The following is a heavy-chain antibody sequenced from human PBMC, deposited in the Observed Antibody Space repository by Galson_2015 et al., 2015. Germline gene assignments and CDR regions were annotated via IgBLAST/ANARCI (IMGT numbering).Heavy chain of an antibody. Sequence: SVKVSCKASGYTFTSYGISWVRQAPGQGLEWMGWISAYNGNTNYAQKLQGRVTMTTDTSTSTAYMELRSLRSDDTAVYYCARQSHCGGDCYLFDYWGQGTLVTVSS. CDR1: GYTFTSYG. J-gene: IGHJ4*02. D-gene: IGHD2-21*02. CDR3: ARQSHCGGDCYLFDY. V-gene: IGHV1-18*04. CDR2: ISAYNGNT.